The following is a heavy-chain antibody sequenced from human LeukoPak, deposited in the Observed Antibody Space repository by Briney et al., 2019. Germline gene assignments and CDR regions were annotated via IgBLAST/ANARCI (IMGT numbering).Heavy chain of an antibody. CDR1: GFTFSDYY. Sequence: GGSLRLSCAASGFTFSDYYMSWIRQAPGKGLEWVSYISSSGSTIYYADSVKGRFTISRDNSKNTLYLQMNSLRAEDTAVYYCARDLLSDSSGYYLNWFDPWGQGTLVTVSS. CDR3: ARDLLSDSSGYYLNWFDP. J-gene: IGHJ5*02. V-gene: IGHV3-11*04. CDR2: ISSSGSTI. D-gene: IGHD3-22*01.